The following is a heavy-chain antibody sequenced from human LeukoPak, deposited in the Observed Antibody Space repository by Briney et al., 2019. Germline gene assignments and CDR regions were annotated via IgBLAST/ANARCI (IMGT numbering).Heavy chain of an antibody. V-gene: IGHV3-30*04. CDR1: GFTFSSYA. CDR2: ISYDGSNK. J-gene: IGHJ4*02. CDR3: ASEVLLSY. D-gene: IGHD3-10*01. Sequence: GRSLRLSCAASGFTFSSYAMHWVRQAPGKGLEWVAVISYDGSNKYYADSVKGRFTISRDNSKNTLYLQMNSLRAEDTAVYYCASEVLLSYWGQGTLVTVSS.